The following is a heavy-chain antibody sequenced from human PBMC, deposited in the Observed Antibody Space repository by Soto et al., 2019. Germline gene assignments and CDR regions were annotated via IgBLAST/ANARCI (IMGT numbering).Heavy chain of an antibody. V-gene: IGHV1-69*06. J-gene: IGHJ4*02. Sequence: QVQLVQSGAEVKKPGSLVKVSCKASGGTFSSNAIRWVRQAPGQGLEWMGGIIPIYASPNYAQNFQGRVTVTADKATSTAYLELSRLKFADSAIYYCAVTVTGSRSQLAHGGRGTLVIVSS. CDR1: GGTFSSNA. D-gene: IGHD3-9*01. CDR2: IIPIYASP. CDR3: AVTVTGSRSQLAH.